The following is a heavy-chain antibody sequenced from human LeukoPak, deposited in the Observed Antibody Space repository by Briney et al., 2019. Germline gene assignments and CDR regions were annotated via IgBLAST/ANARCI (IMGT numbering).Heavy chain of an antibody. D-gene: IGHD6-6*01. Sequence: GGSLRLSCAGSGFTFDDYAMHWVRQAPGKGLEWVSGISWNSGSIGYADSVKGRFTISRDNAKNYLYLQMNSLRAEDPGLYYCAKEDTDEYSSSSGWFDPWGQGTLVTVSS. CDR3: AKEDTDEYSSSSGWFDP. J-gene: IGHJ5*02. CDR2: ISWNSGSI. V-gene: IGHV3-9*01. CDR1: GFTFDDYA.